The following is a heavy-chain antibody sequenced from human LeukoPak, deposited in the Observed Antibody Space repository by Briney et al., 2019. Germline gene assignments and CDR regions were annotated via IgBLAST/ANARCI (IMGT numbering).Heavy chain of an antibody. CDR3: AGQPSGYYDKIGYFPYYFDY. CDR1: GGSISSYY. CDR2: IFYSGNT. J-gene: IGHJ4*02. D-gene: IGHD3-22*01. V-gene: IGHV4-59*08. Sequence: PETLSLTCTVSGGSISSYYWSWVRQPPGKGLAGIGYIFYSGNTKYDASLESRVTISLDTSKNQFSLRLTSVTAADTAVYYCAGQPSGYYDKIGYFPYYFDYWGQGALVTVSS.